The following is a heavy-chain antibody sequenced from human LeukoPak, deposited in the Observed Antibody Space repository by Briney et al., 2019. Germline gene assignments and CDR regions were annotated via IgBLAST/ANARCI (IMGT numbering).Heavy chain of an antibody. J-gene: IGHJ3*02. D-gene: IGHD3-10*01. Sequence: EASVKVSCKASGYTFTGYYMHWVRQAPGQGLEWMGWINPNSGGTNYARKFQGRVTMTRDTSISTAYMELSRLRSDDTAVYYCARGGSDDAFDIWGQGTMVTVSS. V-gene: IGHV1-2*02. CDR2: INPNSGGT. CDR1: GYTFTGYY. CDR3: ARGGSDDAFDI.